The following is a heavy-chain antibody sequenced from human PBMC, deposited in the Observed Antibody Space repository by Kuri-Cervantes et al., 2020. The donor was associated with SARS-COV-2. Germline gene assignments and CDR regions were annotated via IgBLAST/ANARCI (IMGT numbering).Heavy chain of an antibody. CDR2: IYTSGST. CDR1: GGSISSYY. D-gene: IGHD2-2*01. J-gene: IGHJ3*02. Sequence: SETLSLTCTVSGGSISSYYWSWIRQPPGKGLEWIGRIYTSGSTNYNPSLKSRVTMSVDTSKNQFSLKLSSVTAADTAVYYCARRACSSTSCYRALRAFDIWGQGTMVTVSS. V-gene: IGHV4-4*07. CDR3: ARRACSSTSCYRALRAFDI.